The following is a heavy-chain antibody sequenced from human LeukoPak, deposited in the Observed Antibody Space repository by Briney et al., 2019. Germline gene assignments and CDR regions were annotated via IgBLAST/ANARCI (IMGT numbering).Heavy chain of an antibody. J-gene: IGHJ6*02. D-gene: IGHD2-15*01. Sequence: PGGSLRLSCAASGFTFSSYAMHWVRQAPGKGPEWVAVIWYDGSNKYYADSVRGRFTISRDNSKNTLYLQMNSLRADDTAIYYCVRDPSCSGGGCYYYYGMDVWGQGTTVTVSS. CDR2: IWYDGSNK. V-gene: IGHV3-33*08. CDR3: VRDPSCSGGGCYYYYGMDV. CDR1: GFTFSSYA.